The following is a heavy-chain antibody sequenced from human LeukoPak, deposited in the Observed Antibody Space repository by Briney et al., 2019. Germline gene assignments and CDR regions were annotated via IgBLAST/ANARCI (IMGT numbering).Heavy chain of an antibody. V-gene: IGHV3-66*01. CDR1: GVTVSNNY. Sequence: GGSLRLSCAASGVTVSNNYMNWVRQAPGKGLEWVSLIFSGGSTYYADSVKGRFTISRDNSKNTLYLQMNSLRAEDTAVYYCARDPPAVAANTYGWGQGTLVTVSS. D-gene: IGHD6-6*01. CDR2: IFSGGST. CDR3: ARDPPAVAANTYG. J-gene: IGHJ4*02.